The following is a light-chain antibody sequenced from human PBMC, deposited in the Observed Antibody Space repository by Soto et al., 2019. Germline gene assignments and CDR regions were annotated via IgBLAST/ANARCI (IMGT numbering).Light chain of an antibody. Sequence: QSALTQPPSASGSPGQSVTISCTGTSSDVGVYNYVSWYQQHPGKAPKLMIYEVSKRPSGVPDRFSGSKSGNTASLTVSGLQAEDEADYSCSSYAGSNNFEVFGTGTKLTVL. CDR1: SSDVGVYNY. CDR3: SSYAGSNNFEV. CDR2: EVS. V-gene: IGLV2-8*01. J-gene: IGLJ1*01.